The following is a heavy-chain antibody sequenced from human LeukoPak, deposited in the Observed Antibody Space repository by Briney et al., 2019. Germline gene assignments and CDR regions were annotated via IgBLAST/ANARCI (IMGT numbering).Heavy chain of an antibody. Sequence: PSETLSLTCTVSRGSVSSSTYYWSWVRQPPGKGLEWIASIYYTGSTYYNPSLKSRVTISLDMSKNEFFLTMTSVTAAGTAVYFCTAEKNGSPHYWGQGTQVTVSS. CDR3: TAEKNGSPHY. D-gene: IGHD2-8*01. CDR2: IYYTGST. J-gene: IGHJ4*02. CDR1: RGSVSSSTYY. V-gene: IGHV4-39*07.